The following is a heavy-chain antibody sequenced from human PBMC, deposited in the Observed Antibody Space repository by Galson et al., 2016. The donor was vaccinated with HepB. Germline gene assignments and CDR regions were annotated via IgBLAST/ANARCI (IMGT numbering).Heavy chain of an antibody. CDR2: IRGSGSRT. CDR1: GISFSTHG. D-gene: IGHD3-10*01. J-gene: IGHJ4*02. V-gene: IGHV3-23*01. Sequence: SLRLSCAASGISFSTHGMSWVRQAPGKGLEWVAGIRGSGSRTYYADSVRGRFTISRDNSKSTLYPQMNSLRAEDTAVYYCAKDLNSAWFVPRDSWGQGTLVSVSS. CDR3: AKDLNSAWFVPRDS.